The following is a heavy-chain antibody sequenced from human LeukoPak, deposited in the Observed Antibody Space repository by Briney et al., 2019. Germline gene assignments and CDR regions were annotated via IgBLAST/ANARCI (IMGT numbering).Heavy chain of an antibody. CDR1: GGSFSGYY. D-gene: IGHD3-3*01. V-gene: IGHV4-34*01. J-gene: IGHJ5*02. CDR2: INHSGST. CDR3: ARVGSPEYYDFWRGRRHLYNWFDP. Sequence: SETLSLTCAVYGGSFSGYYWRWIRQPPGKGLEWIGEINHSGSTNYNPSLKSRVTISVDTSKNQFSLKLSSVTAADTAVYYCARVGSPEYYDFWRGRRHLYNWFDPWGQGTLVTVSS.